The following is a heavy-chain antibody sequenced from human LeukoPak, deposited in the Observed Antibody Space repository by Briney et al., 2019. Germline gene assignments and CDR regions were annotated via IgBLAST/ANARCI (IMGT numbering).Heavy chain of an antibody. V-gene: IGHV3-73*01. J-gene: IGHJ4*02. Sequence: GGSLRLSCAASGFTFSGSAMHWVRQASGKGLEWVGRIRSKANSYATAYAASVKGRFTISRDDSKNTAYLQMNSLKTEDTAVYYCAKANPEMATINFDYWGQGTLVTVSS. CDR1: GFTFSGSA. CDR2: IRSKANSYAT. D-gene: IGHD5-12*01. CDR3: AKANPEMATINFDY.